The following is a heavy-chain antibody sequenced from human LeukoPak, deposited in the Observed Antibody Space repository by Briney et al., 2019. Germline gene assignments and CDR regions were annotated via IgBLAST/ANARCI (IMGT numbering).Heavy chain of an antibody. J-gene: IGHJ6*03. V-gene: IGHV3-21*01. CDR1: GFTFSSYS. Sequence: GGSLRLSCAASGFTFSSYSMNWVRQAPGKGLEWVSSISSSSSYIYYADSVKGRFTISRDNAKNSLYLQMNSLRAEDTAVYYCARDISYSSPYYYYYMDVWGKGTTVTVSS. CDR2: ISSSSSYI. D-gene: IGHD4-11*01. CDR3: ARDISYSSPYYYYYMDV.